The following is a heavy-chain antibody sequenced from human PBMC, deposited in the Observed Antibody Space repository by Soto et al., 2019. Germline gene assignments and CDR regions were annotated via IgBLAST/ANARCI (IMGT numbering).Heavy chain of an antibody. Sequence: GGSLRLSCAASGFTFSNAWMSWVRQAPGKGLEWVGRIKSKTDGGTTDYAAPVKGRFTISRDDSKNTLYLQMNSLKTEDTAVYYCTTLGYCSGGSCYIDYWGQGTLVTVS. CDR2: IKSKTDGGTT. J-gene: IGHJ4*02. CDR3: TTLGYCSGGSCYIDY. CDR1: GFTFSNAW. V-gene: IGHV3-15*01. D-gene: IGHD2-15*01.